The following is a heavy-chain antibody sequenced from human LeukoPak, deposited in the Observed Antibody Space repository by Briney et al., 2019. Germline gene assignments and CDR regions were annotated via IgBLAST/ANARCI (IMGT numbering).Heavy chain of an antibody. CDR1: GGSISSSSYY. D-gene: IGHD3-10*01. Sequence: SETLSLTCTVSGGSISSSSYYWGWIRQPPGKGLEWIGSIYYSGSTYYNPSLKSRVTISVDTSKNQFSLKLSSVTAADTAVYYCATERDYYGSGSYHYWGQGTLVTVSS. CDR3: ATERDYYGSGSYHY. CDR2: IYYSGST. V-gene: IGHV4-39*01. J-gene: IGHJ4*02.